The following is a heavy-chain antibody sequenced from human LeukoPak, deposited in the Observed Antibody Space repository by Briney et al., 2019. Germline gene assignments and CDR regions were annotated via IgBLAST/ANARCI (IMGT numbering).Heavy chain of an antibody. CDR3: ARREDDILTGYYSYYFDY. V-gene: IGHV4-39*07. Sequence: SETLSLTCTVSGGSVSSSSYYWAWIRQPPGTGLEWIGEINHSGSTNYNPSLKSRVTISVDTSKNQFSLKLSSVTAADTAVYYCARREDDILTGYYSYYFDYWGQGTLATVSS. CDR2: INHSGST. CDR1: GGSVSSSSYY. J-gene: IGHJ4*02. D-gene: IGHD3-9*01.